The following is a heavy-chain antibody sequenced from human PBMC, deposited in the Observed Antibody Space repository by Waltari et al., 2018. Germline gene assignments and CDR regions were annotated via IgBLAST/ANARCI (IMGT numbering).Heavy chain of an antibody. Sequence: QVQLVQSGAEVKTPGASVKVSCKASGYTFTGYSMPWGRQAPGQGLEWMGRINPNSGGTNYAQKFQGRVTMTRDTSISTAYMELSRLRSDDTAVYYGARDSTAGDLWGRGTLVTVSS. D-gene: IGHD4-4*01. V-gene: IGHV1-2*06. CDR3: ARDSTAGDL. J-gene: IGHJ2*01. CDR1: GYTFTGYS. CDR2: INPNSGGT.